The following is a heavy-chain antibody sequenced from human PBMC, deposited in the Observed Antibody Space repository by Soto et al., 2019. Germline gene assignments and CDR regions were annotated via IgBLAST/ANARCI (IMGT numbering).Heavy chain of an antibody. CDR1: GGSISGYY. V-gene: IGHV4-34*01. CDR3: ARDRTRAYGSGSYYLPARGPSNWFDS. J-gene: IGHJ5*01. CDR2: INHSGST. D-gene: IGHD3-10*01. Sequence: SETLSLTCTVSGGSISGYYWSWIRQHPGKGLEWIGYINHSGSTNYNPSLKSRVTISVDTSKNQFSLKLSSVTAADTAVYYCARDRTRAYGSGSYYLPARGPSNWFDSWGQGTLVTVSS.